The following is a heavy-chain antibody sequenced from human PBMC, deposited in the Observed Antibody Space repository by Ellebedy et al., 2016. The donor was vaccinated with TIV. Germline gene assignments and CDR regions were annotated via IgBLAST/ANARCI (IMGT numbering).Heavy chain of an antibody. CDR1: GFTFSSYA. Sequence: GESLKISCAASGFTFSSYAMSWVRQAPGKGLEWVSSISSGSTYIYFADSVKGRFTVARDDAKNSLYRQMNSLRAEDTAVYYCATGIVIVPAAPYYCDYWGQGTLVTVSS. CDR3: ATGIVIVPAAPYYCDY. J-gene: IGHJ4*02. V-gene: IGHV3-21*01. D-gene: IGHD2-2*01. CDR2: ISSGSTYI.